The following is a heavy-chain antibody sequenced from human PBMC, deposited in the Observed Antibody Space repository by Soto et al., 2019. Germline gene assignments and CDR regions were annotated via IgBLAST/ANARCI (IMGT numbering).Heavy chain of an antibody. CDR3: ARGSSSGWYAINWFDP. CDR2: ISAYNGNT. J-gene: IGHJ5*02. D-gene: IGHD6-19*01. Sequence: QVQLVQSGAEVKKPGASVKVSCKPSGYTFTSYGITWVRQAPGQGLEWMGWISAYNGNTNYAQKLQGRVTMTTDTPTRTAYMELRSRRSDDTAVYYCARGSSSGWYAINWFDPWGQGTLVTVSS. V-gene: IGHV1-18*04. CDR1: GYTFTSYG.